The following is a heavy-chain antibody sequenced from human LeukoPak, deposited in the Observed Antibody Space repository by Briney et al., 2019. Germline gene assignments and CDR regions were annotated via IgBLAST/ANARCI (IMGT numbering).Heavy chain of an antibody. J-gene: IGHJ6*02. CDR2: ISWNSGSI. Sequence: SGGSLRLSCATSGFTFDDYAMHWVRQAPGKGLEWVSGISWNSGSIGYADSVKGRFTISRDNAKNSLYLQMNSLRAEDTALYYCAKDLVGAIDVWGQGTTVTVSS. D-gene: IGHD1-26*01. V-gene: IGHV3-9*01. CDR1: GFTFDDYA. CDR3: AKDLVGAIDV.